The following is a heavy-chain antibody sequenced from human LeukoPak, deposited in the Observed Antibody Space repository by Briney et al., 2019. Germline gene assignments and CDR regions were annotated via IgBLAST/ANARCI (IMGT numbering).Heavy chain of an antibody. CDR2: ISYDGSNK. CDR3: ARDGGYSSSWYYFDY. Sequence: GRSLRLSCAASGFTFSSYAMHWVRQAPGKGLEWVAVISYDGSNKYSADSVKGRFTISRDNSKNTLYLQMNSLRAEDTAVYYCARDGGYSSSWYYFDYWGQGTLVTASS. J-gene: IGHJ4*02. CDR1: GFTFSSYA. D-gene: IGHD6-13*01. V-gene: IGHV3-30-3*01.